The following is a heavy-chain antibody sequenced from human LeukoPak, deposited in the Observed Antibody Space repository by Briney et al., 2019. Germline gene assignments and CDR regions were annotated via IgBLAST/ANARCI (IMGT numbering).Heavy chain of an antibody. D-gene: IGHD3-3*01. J-gene: IGHJ4*02. CDR3: AKSQGYDFWSGYYTGPAPLDY. Sequence: GGSLRLSCAASGFTFSSYAMSWVRQAPGKGLEWVSAISGSGGSTYYADSVKGRFTISRDNSKNTLYLQMNSMRAEDTAVYYCAKSQGYDFWSGYYTGPAPLDYWGQGTLVTVSS. V-gene: IGHV3-23*01. CDR1: GFTFSSYA. CDR2: ISGSGGST.